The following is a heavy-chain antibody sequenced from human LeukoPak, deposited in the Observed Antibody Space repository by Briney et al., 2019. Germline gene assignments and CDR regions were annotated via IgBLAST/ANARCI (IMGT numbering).Heavy chain of an antibody. CDR3: AKAGGHGHYRALHIEFYYPLDV. CDR1: GFLFSSYG. Sequence: GGSLRLSCEGSGFLFSSYGMHWVRQAPGKGLAWVAMLSYDGRDTSYSDSVKGRFTISRDNSKNTVYLEMNSLTSEDTAVYYCAKAGGHGHYRALHIEFYYPLDVWGQGTTVTVSS. V-gene: IGHV3-30*18. D-gene: IGHD4-17*01. J-gene: IGHJ6*02. CDR2: LSYDGRDT.